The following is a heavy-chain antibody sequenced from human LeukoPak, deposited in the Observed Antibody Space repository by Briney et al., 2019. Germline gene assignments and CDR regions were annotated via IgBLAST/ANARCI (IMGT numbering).Heavy chain of an antibody. CDR3: ASDYGGNSYYYYYMDV. J-gene: IGHJ6*03. CDR2: IIPIFGTA. V-gene: IGHV1-69*05. D-gene: IGHD4-23*01. CDR1: GGTFSSYA. Sequence: GASVKVSCKASGGTFSSYAISWVRQAPGQGLEWMGGIIPIFGTANYAQKFQGRVTITTDESTSTAYMELSSLRSEDTAVYYCASDYGGNSYYYYYMDVWGKGTTATVSS.